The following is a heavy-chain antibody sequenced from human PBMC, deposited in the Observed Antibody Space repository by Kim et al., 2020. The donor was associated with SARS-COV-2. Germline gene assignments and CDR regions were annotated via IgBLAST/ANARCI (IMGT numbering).Heavy chain of an antibody. CDR1: GGSISSYY. Sequence: SETLSLTCTVSGGSISSYYWSWIRQPPGKGLEWIGYIYYSGSTNYNPSLKSRVTISVDTSKNQFSLKLSSVTAADTAVYYCARVRYNWNDVGVDYWGQGTLVTVSS. V-gene: IGHV4-59*01. CDR2: IYYSGST. D-gene: IGHD1-20*01. CDR3: ARVRYNWNDVGVDY. J-gene: IGHJ4*02.